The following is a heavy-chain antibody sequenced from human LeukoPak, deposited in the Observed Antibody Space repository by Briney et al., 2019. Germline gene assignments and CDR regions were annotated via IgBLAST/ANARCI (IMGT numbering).Heavy chain of an antibody. J-gene: IGHJ3*02. D-gene: IGHD1-26*01. CDR3: ARRGIVGATTPNAFDI. V-gene: IGHV5-51*01. Sequence: GESLKISCKGSGYSFTSYWIGWVRQMPGKGLEWMGIIYPGDSDTRYSPSFRGQVTISADKSISTAYLQWSSLKASDTAMYYCARRGIVGATTPNAFDIWGQGTVVTVSS. CDR2: IYPGDSDT. CDR1: GYSFTSYW.